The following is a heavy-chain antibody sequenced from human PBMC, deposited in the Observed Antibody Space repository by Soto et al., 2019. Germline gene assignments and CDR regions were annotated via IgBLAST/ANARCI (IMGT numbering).Heavy chain of an antibody. CDR2: INPNSGNI. J-gene: IGHJ4*02. CDR3: ARGRASGSYYLLDY. Sequence: ASVKVSCKASGNTFTSYEINWVRQATGHGLEWMGWINPNSGNIGYAQKFQGRVTMTRDTAIRTAYMEVSRLRSDDTPVYYCARGRASGSYYLLDYWGQGTLVTVSS. V-gene: IGHV1-8*01. D-gene: IGHD3-10*01. CDR1: GNTFTSYE.